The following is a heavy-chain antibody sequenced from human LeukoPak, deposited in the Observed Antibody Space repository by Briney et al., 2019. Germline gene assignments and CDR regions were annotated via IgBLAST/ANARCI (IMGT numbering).Heavy chain of an antibody. CDR3: ASFDRYCSSTSCSGY. CDR1: GASISSYY. D-gene: IGHD2-2*01. CDR2: TSFSGST. J-gene: IGHJ4*02. Sequence: SETLSLTCTVSGASISSYYWTWIRQPPGKGLEWIGFTSFSGSTNYNPSLKSRVTIPVDTSKNQFSLKLSSVTAADTAVYYCASFDRYCSSTSCSGYWGQGTLVTVSS. V-gene: IGHV4-59*12.